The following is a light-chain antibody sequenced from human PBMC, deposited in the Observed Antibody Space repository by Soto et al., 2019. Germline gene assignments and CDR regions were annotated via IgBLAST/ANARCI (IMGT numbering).Light chain of an antibody. CDR3: HQYNHWLTWT. Sequence: EIVMTQSPATLSLSPGQRATLSCRASQSVSSKLAWYQQRPGQAPRLLIYSASTRATGIPARFSGSGSGTEFTLTISSLQSEDFAVYDCHQYNHWLTWTFGQGTKVEIK. CDR2: SAS. V-gene: IGKV3-15*01. CDR1: QSVSSK. J-gene: IGKJ1*01.